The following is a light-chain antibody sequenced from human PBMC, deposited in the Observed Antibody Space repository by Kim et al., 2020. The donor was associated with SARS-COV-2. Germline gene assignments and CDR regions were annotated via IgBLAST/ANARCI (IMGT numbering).Light chain of an antibody. J-gene: IGLJ3*02. CDR1: SSSLASNH. V-gene: IGLV6-57*03. CDR3: QSYDCSNQWV. Sequence: TDSCTRSSSSLASNHVQWYQQRAGSAPPTVIYQDNQRPSGVPHRFSGFIDSSTNSASLPLSGLKTEGGADYYCQSYDCSNQWVFGGGAQLTV. CDR2: QDN.